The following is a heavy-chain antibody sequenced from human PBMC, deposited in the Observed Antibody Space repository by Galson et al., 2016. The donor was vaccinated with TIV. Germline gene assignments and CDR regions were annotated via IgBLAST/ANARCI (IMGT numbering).Heavy chain of an antibody. J-gene: IGHJ6*02. CDR2: FIPLFGTA. D-gene: IGHD5-18*01. CDR1: GDTFSSYP. Sequence: SVKVSCKASGDTFSSYPFNWVRQAPGQGLEWVGGFIPLFGTANYAQKFQGRVTISADESTSTLYMEVRSLRSEDTAVYYCAKDRNTAIDTYHYYYGMGVWGQGTTVIVSS. V-gene: IGHV1-69*13. CDR3: AKDRNTAIDTYHYYYGMGV.